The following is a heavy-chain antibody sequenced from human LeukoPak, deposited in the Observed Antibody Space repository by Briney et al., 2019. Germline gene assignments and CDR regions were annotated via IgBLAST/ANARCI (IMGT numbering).Heavy chain of an antibody. CDR2: ISGSGGST. Sequence: GGSLGLSCAASGFTFSSYAMSWVRQAPGKGLEWVSAISGSGGSTYYADSVKGRFTISRDNSKNTLYLQMNSLRAEDTAVYYCAKDRNAAGWGSSWYSDWFDPWGQGTLVTVSS. CDR1: GFTFSSYA. V-gene: IGHV3-23*01. J-gene: IGHJ5*02. D-gene: IGHD6-13*01. CDR3: AKDRNAAGWGSSWYSDWFDP.